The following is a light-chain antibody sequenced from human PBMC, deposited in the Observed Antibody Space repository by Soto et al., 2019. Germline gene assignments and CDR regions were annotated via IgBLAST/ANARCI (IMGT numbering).Light chain of an antibody. CDR2: DAS. J-gene: IGKJ5*01. CDR3: QQYNIWRSIT. Sequence: DIVLTQSPATLSLSPGERATLSCRASQSISAYLAWYQQKPGQPPRLLIYDASTRATGVPARFSGSGSGTDFTLTISSLQSEDFAVYYCQQYNIWRSITFGQGTRLEIK. CDR1: QSISAY. V-gene: IGKV3D-15*01.